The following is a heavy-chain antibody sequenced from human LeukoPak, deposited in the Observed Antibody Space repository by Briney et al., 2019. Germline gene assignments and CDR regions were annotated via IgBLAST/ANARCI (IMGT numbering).Heavy chain of an antibody. Sequence: GGSLRLSCAASGFTLSSYGMHWVRQAPGKGLEWVSIVGGSGVKTYYADSVKGRFTISRDNSKNTVYLQMNSLRAEDTAVYYCAKRGDCSGTCTYDYWGQGTLVTVSS. D-gene: IGHD2-2*01. CDR1: GFTLSSYG. CDR2: VGGSGVKT. J-gene: IGHJ4*02. V-gene: IGHV3-23*01. CDR3: AKRGDCSGTCTYDY.